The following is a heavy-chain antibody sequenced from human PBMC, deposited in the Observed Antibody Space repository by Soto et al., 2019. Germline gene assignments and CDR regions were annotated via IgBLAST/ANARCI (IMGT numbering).Heavy chain of an antibody. J-gene: IGHJ4*02. V-gene: IGHV3-21*01. Sequence: GGSLRLSCAASGFIFNTYSMDWVRQAPGKGLEWVASISPSGSYMYYGDSLKGRFTVSRDNAKNSLYLQMDSLRADDTAIYYCARFGLVTFDCWGQGTLGTVS. D-gene: IGHD3-3*01. CDR3: ARFGLVTFDC. CDR1: GFIFNTYS. CDR2: ISPSGSYM.